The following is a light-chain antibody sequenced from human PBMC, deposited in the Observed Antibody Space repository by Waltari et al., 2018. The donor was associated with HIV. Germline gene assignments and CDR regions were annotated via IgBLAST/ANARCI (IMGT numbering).Light chain of an antibody. CDR2: EVS. J-gene: IGLJ3*02. CDR1: SSDVGPYDH. V-gene: IGLV2-8*01. Sequence: QSALTQPPSASGSPGQSVTISCTGTSSDVGPYDHVYWYQQHPGKAPKLMIYEVSKRPSGVPDRFSGSKSANTASLTVSGLQEDDEADYYCSSYAGSNNLVFGGGTKLTVL. CDR3: SSYAGSNNLV.